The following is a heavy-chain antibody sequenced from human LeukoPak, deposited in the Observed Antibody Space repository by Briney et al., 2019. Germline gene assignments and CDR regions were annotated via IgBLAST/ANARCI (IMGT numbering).Heavy chain of an antibody. CDR3: ARGPTTVTRAFDY. CDR2: IYYSGTT. Sequence: SETLSLTCTVSGGSISNYYWNWIRQPPGKGLEWIGYIYYSGTTNYNPSLKSRVTMSVDTSKNQFSLKLSSVTAADTAVYYCARGPTTVTRAFDYWGQGTLVTVSS. D-gene: IGHD4-17*01. V-gene: IGHV4-59*12. CDR1: GGSISNYY. J-gene: IGHJ4*02.